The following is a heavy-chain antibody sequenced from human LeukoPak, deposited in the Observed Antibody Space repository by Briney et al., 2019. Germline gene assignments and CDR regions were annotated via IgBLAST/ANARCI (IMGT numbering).Heavy chain of an antibody. CDR3: ATIRLHAFDI. CDR2: IYYGGST. CDR1: GGSISCSSYY. D-gene: IGHD3-3*02. Sequence: PSETLSLTCTVSGGSISCSSYYWGWIRQPPGKGLGWTGSIYYGGSTYYNPSLKSRVTISVDTSKNQFSLKLSSVTAADTAVYYRATIRLHAFDIWGQGTMVTVSS. V-gene: IGHV4-39*01. J-gene: IGHJ3*02.